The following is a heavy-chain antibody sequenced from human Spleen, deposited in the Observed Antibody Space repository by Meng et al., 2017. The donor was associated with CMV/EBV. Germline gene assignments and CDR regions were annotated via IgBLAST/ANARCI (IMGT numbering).Heavy chain of an antibody. CDR3: TRRYRWAPFDH. V-gene: IGHV4-39*07. Sequence: SETLSLTCTVSGGSISSSSYYWGWIRQPPGKGLEWIGSIYYSGSTYYNPSLKSRATLSVDTSKNQFSLKLTSVTAADTAVYYCTRRYRWAPFDHWGQGTLVTVSS. CDR2: IYYSGST. J-gene: IGHJ4*02. D-gene: IGHD2-2*02. CDR1: GGSISSSSYY.